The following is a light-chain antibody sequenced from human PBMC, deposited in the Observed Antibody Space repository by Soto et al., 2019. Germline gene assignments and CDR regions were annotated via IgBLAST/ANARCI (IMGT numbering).Light chain of an antibody. CDR1: SSNIGGNT. CDR2: SNN. J-gene: IGLJ2*01. CDR3: AAWDDGLNGVV. V-gene: IGLV1-44*01. Sequence: QSVLTQPPSASGTPGQRVTISCTGSSSNIGGNTVNWYQQLPGTAPKHLIYSNNQRPSGVPDRFSGSKSCTSASPAISGLQSEDEADYYCAAWDDGLNGVVFGGGTKLTVL.